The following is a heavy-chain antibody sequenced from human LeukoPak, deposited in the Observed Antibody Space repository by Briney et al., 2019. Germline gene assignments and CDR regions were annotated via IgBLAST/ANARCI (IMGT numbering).Heavy chain of an antibody. V-gene: IGHV1-2*02. J-gene: IGHJ4*02. D-gene: IGHD6-19*01. Sequence: ASVKVSCKTSGYTFTAYCIHWLRQAPGQGLEWMGWMNPNSGGTKYAQTFQGRVTLTRDTSISTAYLELSSLTSDDTAVYFCARQGSNSSGWYPVDDWGQGTLVTVSS. CDR3: ARQGSNSSGWYPVDD. CDR1: GYTFTAYC. CDR2: MNPNSGGT.